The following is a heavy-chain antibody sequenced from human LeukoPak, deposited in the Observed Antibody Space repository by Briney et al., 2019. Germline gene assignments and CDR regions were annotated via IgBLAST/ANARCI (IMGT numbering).Heavy chain of an antibody. CDR3: AREYPGDY. D-gene: IGHD2-2*02. Sequence: PSETLSLTCTVTGGSIIIGGYYWSWIRQHPGKGLEWIGFIYYSGSAYYNPSLESRVTISVDTSKNQFSLKLSSVTAADTAVYYCAREYPGDYWGQGTLVTVSS. CDR1: GGSIIIGGYY. J-gene: IGHJ4*02. V-gene: IGHV4-31*03. CDR2: IYYSGSA.